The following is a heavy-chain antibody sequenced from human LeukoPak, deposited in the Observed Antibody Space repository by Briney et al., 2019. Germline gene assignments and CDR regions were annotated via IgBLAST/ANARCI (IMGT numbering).Heavy chain of an antibody. CDR2: MFHSGGT. CDR1: GYSITSAHY. V-gene: IGHV4-38-2*02. D-gene: IGHD6-19*01. J-gene: IGHJ4*02. Sequence: SETLSLTCTVSGYSITSAHYWGWIRQPPGKGLEWIGSMFHSGGTYYNPSLNRRITISVDTSKNQFSLKMNSVTAADTAVYYSARRIVYSSGWSFFDYWGQGTLVTVSS. CDR3: ARRIVYSSGWSFFDY.